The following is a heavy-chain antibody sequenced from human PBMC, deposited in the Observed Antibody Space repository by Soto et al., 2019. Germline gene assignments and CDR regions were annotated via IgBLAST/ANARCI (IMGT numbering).Heavy chain of an antibody. CDR1: GFTFSSYD. V-gene: IGHV3-13*05. J-gene: IGHJ4*02. D-gene: IGHD3-22*01. CDR2: IGTAGDP. Sequence: PGGSLRLSCAASGFTFSSYDMHWVRQATGKGLEWVSAIGTAGDPYYPGSVKGRFTISRDNSKNTLYLQMNSLRAEDTAVYYCAKSHYYDSSGSFDYWGQGTLVTVSS. CDR3: AKSHYYDSSGSFDY.